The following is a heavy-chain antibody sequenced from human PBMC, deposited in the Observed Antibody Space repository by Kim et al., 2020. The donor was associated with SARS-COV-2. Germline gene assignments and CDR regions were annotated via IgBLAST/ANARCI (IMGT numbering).Heavy chain of an antibody. D-gene: IGHD1-7*01. Sequence: APVKGRFTISRDDSKNTLYLKMNSLKTEDTAVYYCTTDLETGTTSDWFDPWGQGTLVTVSS. V-gene: IGHV3-15*01. CDR3: TTDLETGTTSDWFDP. J-gene: IGHJ5*02.